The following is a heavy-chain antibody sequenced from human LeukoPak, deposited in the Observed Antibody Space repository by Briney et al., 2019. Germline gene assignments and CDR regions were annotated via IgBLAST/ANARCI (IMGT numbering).Heavy chain of an antibody. D-gene: IGHD3-3*02. CDR1: GFTFSRSW. V-gene: IGHV3-7*01. J-gene: IGHJ4*02. Sequence: GSLRLSCTASGFTFSRSWMHWVRQAPGKGLEWVADIKEDGSDKYYGDSVKGRFTISRDNAKNSVYLQMNSLSPEDTAIYFCATLAFDSWGRGTLVTVSS. CDR2: IKEDGSDK. CDR3: ATLAFDS.